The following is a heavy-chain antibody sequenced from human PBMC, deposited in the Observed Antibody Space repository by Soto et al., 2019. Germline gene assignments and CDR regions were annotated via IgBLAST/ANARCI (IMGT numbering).Heavy chain of an antibody. J-gene: IGHJ2*01. D-gene: IGHD3-10*01. CDR1: GGTFSSYA. CDR3: ARVGGLWFGELKSTEAHYRDWYFDL. Sequence: QVQLVQSGAEVKKPGSSVKVSCKASGGTFSSYAISWVRQAPGQGLEWMGGIIPIFGTANYAQKLQGRVTITADESTSTEDMELSSLRSEDTAVYYWARVGGLWFGELKSTEAHYRDWYFDLWGSGTLVTVSS. CDR2: IIPIFGTA. V-gene: IGHV1-69*12.